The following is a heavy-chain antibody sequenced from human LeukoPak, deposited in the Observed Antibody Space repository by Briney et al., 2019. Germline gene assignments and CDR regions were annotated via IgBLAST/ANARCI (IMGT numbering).Heavy chain of an antibody. Sequence: ASVKVSCKASGYTFTSYYMHWVRQAPGQGLEWMGIINPSGGSTSYAQKFQGRVTMTRDTSTSTVYMELSSLRSEDTAVYYCARNRPQDYRTEYYFDYWGQGTLVTVSS. D-gene: IGHD3-16*01. J-gene: IGHJ4*02. CDR2: INPSGGST. V-gene: IGHV1-46*01. CDR3: ARNRPQDYRTEYYFDY. CDR1: GYTFTSYY.